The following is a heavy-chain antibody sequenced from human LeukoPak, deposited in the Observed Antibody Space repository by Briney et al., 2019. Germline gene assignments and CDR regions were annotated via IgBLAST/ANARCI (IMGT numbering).Heavy chain of an antibody. CDR2: IYYSGST. J-gene: IGHJ4*02. CDR3: ATSVVVVIPYYFDY. V-gene: IGHV4-59*01. CDR1: GGSISSYY. D-gene: IGHD3-22*01. Sequence: SETLSLTCTVSGGSISSYYWSWIRQPPGKGLEWIGYIYYSGSTNYNPSLKSRDTISVDTSKNQFSLKLSSVTAADTAVYYCATSVVVVIPYYFDYWGQGTLVTVSS.